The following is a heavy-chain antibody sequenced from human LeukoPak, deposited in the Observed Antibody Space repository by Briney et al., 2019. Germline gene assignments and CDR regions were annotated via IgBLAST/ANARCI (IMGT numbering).Heavy chain of an antibody. CDR2: IIPIFGIA. V-gene: IGHV1-69*04. D-gene: IGHD2-21*02. CDR3: ASPHPGVAYCGGDCYLDFQH. J-gene: IGHJ1*01. Sequence: SVKVSCKASGGTFSSYAISWVRQAPGQGLEWMGRIIPIFGIANYAQKFQGRVTITADKSTSTAYMELSSLRSEDTAVHYCASPHPGVAYCGGDCYLDFQHWGQGTLVTVSS. CDR1: GGTFSSYA.